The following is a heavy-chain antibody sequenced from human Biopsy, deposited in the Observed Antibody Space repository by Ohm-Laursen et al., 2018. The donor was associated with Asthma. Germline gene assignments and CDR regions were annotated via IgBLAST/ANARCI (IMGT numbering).Heavy chain of an antibody. D-gene: IGHD2-21*02. Sequence: TLSLTCAVSGDSIDSGDYSWTWIRQSPGVGLEWIGYIYRNGDTYYNPTLKNRVTISMDRSKNQFSLRLRSVTAADTAVYYCARGWNCGGDCYSLDYWGQGTLVTVSS. CDR2: IYRNGDT. V-gene: IGHV4-30-2*06. CDR1: GDSIDSGDYS. J-gene: IGHJ4*02. CDR3: ARGWNCGGDCYSLDY.